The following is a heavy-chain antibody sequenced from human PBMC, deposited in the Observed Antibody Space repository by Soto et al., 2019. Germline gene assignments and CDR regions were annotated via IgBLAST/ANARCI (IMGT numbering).Heavy chain of an antibody. CDR3: VRDKDSSGWSSDAFDI. Sequence: QVQLQESGPGLVKPSETLTLTCSVSGGSISRYHWSWIRQPAGKGLEWIGRIYTFGNTNYNPSLKSRVTMSVDTSKNQFSLKLSSVTAADTAVYYCVRDKDSSGWSSDAFDIWGQGTMVTVSS. CDR2: IYTFGNT. CDR1: GGSISRYH. D-gene: IGHD6-19*01. V-gene: IGHV4-4*07. J-gene: IGHJ3*02.